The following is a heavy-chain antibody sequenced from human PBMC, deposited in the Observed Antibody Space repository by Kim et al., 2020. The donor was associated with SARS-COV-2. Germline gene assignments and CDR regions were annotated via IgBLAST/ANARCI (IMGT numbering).Heavy chain of an antibody. CDR1: GFTFSSYS. CDR3: ARGGCTNGVCYLPGYAFDI. CDR2: ISSSSSYI. V-gene: IGHV3-21*01. D-gene: IGHD2-8*01. J-gene: IGHJ3*02. Sequence: GGSLRLSCAASGFTFSSYSMNWVRQAPGKGLEWVSSISSSSSYIYYADSVKGRFTISRDNAKNSLYLQMNSLRAEDTAVYYCARGGCTNGVCYLPGYAFDIWGQGTMVTVSS.